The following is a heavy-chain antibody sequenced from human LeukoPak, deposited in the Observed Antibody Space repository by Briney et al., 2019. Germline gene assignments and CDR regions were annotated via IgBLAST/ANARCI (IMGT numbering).Heavy chain of an antibody. D-gene: IGHD3-10*01. Sequence: GASVKISCKASGYTFTGYYMHWVRQAPGQGLEWMGWINPNSGGTNYAQKFQGRVTMTRDTSISTAYMELSRLRSDDTAVYYCARAGVGSGSYYFDYWGQGTLVTVSS. J-gene: IGHJ4*02. CDR1: GYTFTGYY. CDR3: ARAGVGSGSYYFDY. V-gene: IGHV1-2*02. CDR2: INPNSGGT.